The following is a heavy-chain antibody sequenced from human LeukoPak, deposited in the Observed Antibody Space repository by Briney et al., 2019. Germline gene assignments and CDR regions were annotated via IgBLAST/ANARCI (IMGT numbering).Heavy chain of an antibody. CDR3: ARDHRVGAKVWFDP. CDR2: IKQDGSEK. V-gene: IGHV3-7*01. J-gene: IGHJ5*02. CDR1: GFTFSSYW. D-gene: IGHD1-26*01. Sequence: QPGESLRLSCAASGFTFSSYWMSWVRQAPGKGLEWVANIKQDGSEKYYVDSVKGRFTISRDNAKNSLYLQMNSLRAEDTAVYYCARDHRVGAKVWFDPWGQGTLVTVSS.